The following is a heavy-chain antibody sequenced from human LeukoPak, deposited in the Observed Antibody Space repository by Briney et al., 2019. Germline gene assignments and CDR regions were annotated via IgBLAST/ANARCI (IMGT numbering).Heavy chain of an antibody. CDR2: ISSSGSYI. J-gene: IGHJ4*02. V-gene: IGHV3-21*01. D-gene: IGHD3-3*01. Sequence: GGSLRLSCAASGFTFSSYSMNWVRQAPGKWLEWVSSISSSGSYIYYADSVKGRFTISRDNAKNSLYLQMNSLRAEDTAVYYCARGGIILYDFWSGYPTEPDYWGQGTLVTVSS. CDR1: GFTFSSYS. CDR3: ARGGIILYDFWSGYPTEPDY.